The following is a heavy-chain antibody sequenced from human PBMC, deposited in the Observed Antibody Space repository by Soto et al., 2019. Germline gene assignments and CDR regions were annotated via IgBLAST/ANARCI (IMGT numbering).Heavy chain of an antibody. V-gene: IGHV4-31*03. Sequence: SETLSVTCTVSGGSISSGSYFWCWVRQRPGEGLEWIGYIYYTGSTYYNPPLKSRATISIDTSKNQFSLKPISVTAADTAVYYCARDEEVSYAECGGSAFYHGMEVWGQGTTLTVS. D-gene: IGHD1-26*01. J-gene: IGHJ6*02. CDR3: ARDEEVSYAECGGSAFYHGMEV. CDR1: GGSISSGSYF. CDR2: IYYTGST.